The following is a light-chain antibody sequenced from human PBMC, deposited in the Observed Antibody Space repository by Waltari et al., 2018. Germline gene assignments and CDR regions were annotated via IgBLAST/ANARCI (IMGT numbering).Light chain of an antibody. CDR2: KSS. CDR3: QQYDYYRT. V-gene: IGKV1-5*03. J-gene: IGKJ1*01. Sequence: ITCRGSQSIDIWLAWYQQKPGKPPKNLIYKSSILQSGVPSRFSGSGSGTEFTLTIANLQPDDSAVYYCQQYDYYRTFGQGTKVEV. CDR1: QSIDIW.